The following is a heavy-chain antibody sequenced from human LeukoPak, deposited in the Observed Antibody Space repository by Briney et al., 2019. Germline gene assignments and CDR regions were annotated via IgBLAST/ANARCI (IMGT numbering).Heavy chain of an antibody. CDR3: AKENFDY. Sequence: GGSLRLSCAASGFTFSSYSMNWVRQAPGKGLEWVSTISGGGDYADSVKGRFTISRDNSNNTVYLQMSSLRAEDTAVYYCAKENFDYWGQGTLVTVSS. CDR1: GFTFSSYS. V-gene: IGHV3-23*01. J-gene: IGHJ4*02. CDR2: ISGGG.